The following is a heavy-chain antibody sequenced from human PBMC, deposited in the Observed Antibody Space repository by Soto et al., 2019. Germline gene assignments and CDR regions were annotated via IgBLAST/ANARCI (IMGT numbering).Heavy chain of an antibody. J-gene: IGHJ4*02. CDR2: ISYDGSNK. Sequence: QVQLVESGGGVVQPGRSLRLSCAASGFTFSSYGMHWVRQAPGKGLEWVAVISYDGSNKYYADSVKGRFTISRDNSKNTLYLQMNSLRAEDTAVYYCAKVSEDIVEVVAASSDYYFDYWGQGTLVTVSS. V-gene: IGHV3-30*18. CDR1: GFTFSSYG. CDR3: AKVSEDIVEVVAASSDYYFDY. D-gene: IGHD2-15*01.